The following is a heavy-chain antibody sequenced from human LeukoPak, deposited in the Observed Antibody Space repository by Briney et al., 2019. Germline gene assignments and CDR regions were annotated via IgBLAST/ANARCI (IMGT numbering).Heavy chain of an antibody. CDR3: AREGLSSGWNGYYYYYMDV. D-gene: IGHD6-19*01. CDR2: ISSSGITI. V-gene: IGHV3-48*03. Sequence: PGGSLRLSCAASGFTFSSYEMNWLRQAPGKGLEWVSYISSSGITIYYADSVKGRFTISRDNAKNSLYLQMNSLRAEDTAVYYCAREGLSSGWNGYYYYYMDVWGKGTTVTVSS. J-gene: IGHJ6*03. CDR1: GFTFSSYE.